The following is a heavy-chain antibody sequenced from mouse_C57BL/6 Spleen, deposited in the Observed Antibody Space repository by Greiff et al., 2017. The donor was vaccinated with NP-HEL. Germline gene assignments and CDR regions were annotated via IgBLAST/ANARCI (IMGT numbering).Heavy chain of an antibody. Sequence: VQLKESGPELVKPGASVKISCKASGYSFTGYYMNWVKQSPEKSLEWIGEINPSTGGTTYNQKFKAKATLTVDKSSSTAYMQLKSLTSEDSAVYYCARGDYGNFFAYWGQGTLVTVSA. CDR3: ARGDYGNFFAY. V-gene: IGHV1-42*01. CDR1: GYSFTGYY. CDR2: INPSTGGT. J-gene: IGHJ3*01. D-gene: IGHD2-1*01.